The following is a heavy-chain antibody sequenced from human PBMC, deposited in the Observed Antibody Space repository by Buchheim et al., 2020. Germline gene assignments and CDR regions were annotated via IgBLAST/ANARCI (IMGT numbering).Heavy chain of an antibody. Sequence: EVQLVESGGGLVQPGGSLKLSCAASGFTFSGSAMHWVRQASGKGLEWVGRIRSKANSYATAYAASVKVRFTISRDDSKNTAYLQMNSLKTEDTAVYYCTSPAIAAAGTQGDYYYYYMDVWGKGTT. CDR2: IRSKANSYAT. D-gene: IGHD6-13*01. CDR1: GFTFSGSA. CDR3: TSPAIAAAGTQGDYYYYYMDV. J-gene: IGHJ6*03. V-gene: IGHV3-73*02.